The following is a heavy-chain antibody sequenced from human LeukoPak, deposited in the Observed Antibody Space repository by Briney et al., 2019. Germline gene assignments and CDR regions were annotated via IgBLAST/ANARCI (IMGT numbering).Heavy chain of an antibody. J-gene: IGHJ1*01. CDR2: IYHSGST. CDR3: ATYAEYFQH. Sequence: PSETLSLTCTVSGYSISSGYYWGWIRQPPGKGLEWIGSIYHSGSTYYNPSLKSRVTISVDTSKNQFSLKLSSVTAADTAVYYCATYAEYFQHWGQGTLVTVSS. CDR1: GYSISSGYY. V-gene: IGHV4-38-2*02.